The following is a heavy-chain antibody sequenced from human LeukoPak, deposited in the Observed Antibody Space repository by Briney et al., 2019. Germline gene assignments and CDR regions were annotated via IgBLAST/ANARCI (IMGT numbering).Heavy chain of an antibody. CDR3: ARQITFGGVEFDP. CDR1: GYSFTTYW. D-gene: IGHD3-16*01. Sequence: GESLKISCKGSGYSFTTYWIGWVRQMPGKGLKWMGIIYPGDSDARYGPSFQGQVTISVDKSINTAYLQWSSLKASDTAMYYCARQITFGGVEFDPWGQGTLVTVSS. J-gene: IGHJ5*02. V-gene: IGHV5-51*01. CDR2: IYPGDSDA.